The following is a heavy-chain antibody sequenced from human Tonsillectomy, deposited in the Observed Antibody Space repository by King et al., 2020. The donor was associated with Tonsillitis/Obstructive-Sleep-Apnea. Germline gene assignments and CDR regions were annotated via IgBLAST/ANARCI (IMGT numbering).Heavy chain of an antibody. CDR2: IYYSGRP. CDR1: GVSISRGGYY. Sequence: QLQESGPGLVKPSQTLSLTCTVSGVSISRGGYYWSWIRQHPGKGLAWIGYIYYSGRPYYNPSLKSLVTISVDTSKNQFSLKLTSVTAAATAVYYCAGGREVTVDYYYMDVWGKGTTVTVSS. V-gene: IGHV4-31*01. CDR3: AGGREVTVDYYYMDV. J-gene: IGHJ6*03.